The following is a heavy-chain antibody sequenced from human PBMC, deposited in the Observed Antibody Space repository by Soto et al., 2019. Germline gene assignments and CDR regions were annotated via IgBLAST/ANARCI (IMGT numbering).Heavy chain of an antibody. D-gene: IGHD6-19*01. Sequence: QITLKESGPTLVKPTQTLTLTCTFSGFSLSTRGVGVGWIRQPPGKALEWLALIYWDDDKRYSPSLKSRLTITKDTSKNQEVLTMTNMDPVDTATYFCAHDSTGLYGFDYWGQGTLVTVSS. CDR3: AHDSTGLYGFDY. CDR2: IYWDDDK. CDR1: GFSLSTRGVG. V-gene: IGHV2-5*02. J-gene: IGHJ4*02.